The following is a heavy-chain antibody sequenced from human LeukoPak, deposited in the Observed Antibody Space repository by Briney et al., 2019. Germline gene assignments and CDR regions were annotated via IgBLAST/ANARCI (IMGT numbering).Heavy chain of an antibody. Sequence: SETLSLTCAVYGGSFSGYYWSWIRQPAGTGLEWIGEINHSGSTNYNPSLKSRVTISVDTSKNQFSLKLSSVTAADTAVYYCARHARGIAAAGSDYWGQGTLVTVSS. J-gene: IGHJ4*02. CDR3: ARHARGIAAAGSDY. D-gene: IGHD6-13*01. CDR2: INHSGST. CDR1: GGSFSGYY. V-gene: IGHV4-34*01.